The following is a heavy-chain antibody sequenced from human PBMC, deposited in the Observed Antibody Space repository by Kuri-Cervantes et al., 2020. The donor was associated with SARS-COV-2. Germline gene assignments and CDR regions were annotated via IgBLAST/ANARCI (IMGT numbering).Heavy chain of an antibody. CDR3: ARRHSSGWYQGHYYMDV. CDR1: GGSFSGYY. V-gene: IGHV4-59*01. CDR2: IYYSGST. J-gene: IGHJ6*03. Sequence: SQTLSLTCAVYGGSFSGYYWSRIRQPPGKGLEWIGYIYYSGSTNYNPSLKSRVTISVDTSKNQFSLKLSSVTAADTAVYYCARRHSSGWYQGHYYMDVWGKGTTVTVSS. D-gene: IGHD6-19*01.